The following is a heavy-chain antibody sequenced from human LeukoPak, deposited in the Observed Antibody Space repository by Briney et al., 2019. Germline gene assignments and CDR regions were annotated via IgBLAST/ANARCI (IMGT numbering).Heavy chain of an antibody. CDR2: ISSSSSTI. Sequence: GGSLRLSCAASGFTLSSYSMNWVRQAPGKGLEWVSYISSSSSTIYYADSVKGRFTISRDNAKNSLYLQMNSLRDEDTAVYYCARKSYGGNWYFDYWGQGTLVTVSS. CDR3: ARKSYGGNWYFDY. D-gene: IGHD4-23*01. J-gene: IGHJ4*02. CDR1: GFTLSSYS. V-gene: IGHV3-48*02.